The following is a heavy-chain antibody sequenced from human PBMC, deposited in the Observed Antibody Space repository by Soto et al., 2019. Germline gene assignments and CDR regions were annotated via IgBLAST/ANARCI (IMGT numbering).Heavy chain of an antibody. J-gene: IGHJ3*01. CDR1: GFTFSVFA. Sequence: EEQLLESGGGLVQRGGSLRLSCAASGFTFSVFAMSWVRQAPGKGLELVSTISGRGENTYYADSVKGRFTISRDNSKNTLNLQMNSLRGEDTAVYYWAKDRGTGDYGVNAVELWGQGTMVTVSS. D-gene: IGHD7-27*01. V-gene: IGHV3-23*01. CDR2: ISGRGENT. CDR3: AKDRGTGDYGVNAVEL.